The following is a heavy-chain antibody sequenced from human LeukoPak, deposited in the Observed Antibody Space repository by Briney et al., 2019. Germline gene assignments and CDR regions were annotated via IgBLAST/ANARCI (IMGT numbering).Heavy chain of an antibody. CDR2: GYYSGST. D-gene: IGHD3-3*01. CDR1: GGSISSYY. V-gene: IGHV4-59*01. Sequence: SETLSLTCSVPGGSISSYYWTWIRQPPGKGLEWIGYGYYSGSTTYNPSLKSRVTISVDTSKSQFSLKLISVTAADTAIYYCARVRGYFETDWGQGTLVTVSS. CDR3: ARVRGYFETD. J-gene: IGHJ1*01.